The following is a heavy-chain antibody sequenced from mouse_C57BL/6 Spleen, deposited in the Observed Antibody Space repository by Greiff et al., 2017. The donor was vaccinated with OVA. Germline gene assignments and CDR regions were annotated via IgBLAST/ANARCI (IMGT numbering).Heavy chain of an antibody. J-gene: IGHJ2*01. V-gene: IGHV5-17*01. CDR1: GFTFSDYG. Sequence: DVQLVESGGGLVKPGGSLKLSCAASGFTFSDYGMHWVRQAPEKGLEWVAYISSGSSTIYYADTVKGRFTISRDNAKNTLFLQMTSLRSEDTAMYYCARGSNYVFDYWGQGTTLTVSS. D-gene: IGHD2-5*01. CDR2: ISSGSSTI. CDR3: ARGSNYVFDY.